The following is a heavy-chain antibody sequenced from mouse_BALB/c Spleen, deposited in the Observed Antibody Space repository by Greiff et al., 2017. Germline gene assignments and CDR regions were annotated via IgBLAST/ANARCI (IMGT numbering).Heavy chain of an antibody. Sequence: VQLQESGAELAKPGASVKMSCKASGYTFTSYWMHWVKQRPGQGLEWIGYINPSTGYTEYNQKFKDKATLTADKSSSTAYMQLSSLTSEDSAVYYCAIYYRYSWFAYWGQGTLVTVSA. V-gene: IGHV1-7*01. CDR3: AIYYRYSWFAY. CDR2: INPSTGYT. CDR1: GYTFTSYW. J-gene: IGHJ3*01. D-gene: IGHD2-14*01.